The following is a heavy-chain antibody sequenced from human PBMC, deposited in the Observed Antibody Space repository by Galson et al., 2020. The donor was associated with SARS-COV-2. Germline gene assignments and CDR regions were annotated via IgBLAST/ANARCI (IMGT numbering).Heavy chain of an antibody. Sequence: SETLSLTCTVSGGFISSYYWSWIRQPPGKGLEWIGYIYYSGSTNYNPSLKSRVTISVDTSKNQFSLKLSSVTAADTAVYYCAGNLGDYWGQGTLVTVSS. CDR3: AGNLGDY. CDR1: GGFISSYY. V-gene: IGHV4-59*01. J-gene: IGHJ4*02. CDR2: IYYSGST.